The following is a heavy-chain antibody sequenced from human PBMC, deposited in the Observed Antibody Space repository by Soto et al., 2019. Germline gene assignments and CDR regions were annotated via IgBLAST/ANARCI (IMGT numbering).Heavy chain of an antibody. J-gene: IGHJ4*02. CDR2: MYYSGRS. Sequence: QVQLQESGPGLVKPSETLSLTCTVSGGSVSSGDYYWTWIRQPPGKGLEWSGYMYYSGRSNYNPSLKSRVTIAVDTSRNHFSLKLSSVTAADTAVYYWARGYYYGSGRREFDYWGQGTPVTVSS. CDR1: GGSVSSGDYY. D-gene: IGHD3-10*01. CDR3: ARGYYYGSGRREFDY. V-gene: IGHV4-61*03.